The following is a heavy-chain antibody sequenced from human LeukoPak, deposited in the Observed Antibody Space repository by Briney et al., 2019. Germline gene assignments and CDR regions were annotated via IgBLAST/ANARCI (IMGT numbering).Heavy chain of an antibody. Sequence: ASVKVSCKASGGTFSSYAISWVRQAPGQGLEWMGRIIPILGIANYAQKFQGRVTITADKSTSTAYMELSSLRSEDTAVYYCARALYDSSGYYYGGYWGQGTLVTVSS. D-gene: IGHD3-22*01. CDR3: ARALYDSSGYYYGGY. CDR1: GGTFSSYA. J-gene: IGHJ4*02. CDR2: IIPILGIA. V-gene: IGHV1-69*04.